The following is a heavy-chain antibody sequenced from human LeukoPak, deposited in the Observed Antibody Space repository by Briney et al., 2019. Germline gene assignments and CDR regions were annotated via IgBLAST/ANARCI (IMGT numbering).Heavy chain of an antibody. V-gene: IGHV3-74*01. D-gene: IGHD4-11*01. CDR3: SGDRGRETTVTTDWFDP. J-gene: IGHJ5*02. CDR2: INSDGSSI. CDR1: GCTFSSYW. Sequence: PGGSLRLSCAASGCTFSSYWTHWVRQAPGKGLVWVSRINSDGSSISYADSVKGRFTISRDNAKNTLYLQMNSLRAEDTAVYYCSGDRGRETTVTTDWFDPWGQGTLVTVSS.